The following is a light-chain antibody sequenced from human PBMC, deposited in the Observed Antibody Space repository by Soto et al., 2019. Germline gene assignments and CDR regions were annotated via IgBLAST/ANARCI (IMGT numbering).Light chain of an antibody. CDR3: QQRTILYT. CDR1: QSIYSH. J-gene: IGKJ2*01. CDR2: DAS. Sequence: EIVLTQSPATLSLSPGERATLSCRASQSIYSHLAWYQQKPGQAPRLLIYDASKRATGIPAMFSGRGSGTDFTLTISSLEPEDFAVYYCQQRTILYTFGQGTKLEIK. V-gene: IGKV3-11*01.